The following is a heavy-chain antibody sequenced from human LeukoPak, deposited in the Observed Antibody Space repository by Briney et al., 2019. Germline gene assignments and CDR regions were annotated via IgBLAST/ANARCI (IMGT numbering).Heavy chain of an antibody. V-gene: IGHV4-39*01. J-gene: IGHJ4*02. D-gene: IGHD4-17*01. CDR2: IYYSGST. CDR1: GGSISSSTYY. CDR3: ARRRKDYGAADY. Sequence: SETLSLTCTVSGGSISSSTYYWGWIRQPPGKGLEWIGSIYYSGSTYYNPSLKSRVTISVDTSKSQFSLKLRSVTAADTAVYYRARRRKDYGAADYWGQGTLVTVSS.